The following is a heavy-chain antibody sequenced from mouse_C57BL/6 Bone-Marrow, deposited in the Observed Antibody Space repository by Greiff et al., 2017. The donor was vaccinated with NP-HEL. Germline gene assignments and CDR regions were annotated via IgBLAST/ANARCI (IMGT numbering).Heavy chain of an antibody. D-gene: IGHD1-1*01. J-gene: IGHJ1*03. CDR1: GFTFSDYY. V-gene: IGHV5-16*01. CDR2: INYDGSST. CDR3: ARDSSSPYRYFDV. Sequence: EVKLMESEGGLVQPGSSMKLSCTASGFTFSDYYMAWVRQVPEKGLEWVANINYDGSSTYYLDSLKSRFIISRDNAKNILYLQMSSLKSEDTATYYCARDSSSPYRYFDVWGTGTTVTVSS.